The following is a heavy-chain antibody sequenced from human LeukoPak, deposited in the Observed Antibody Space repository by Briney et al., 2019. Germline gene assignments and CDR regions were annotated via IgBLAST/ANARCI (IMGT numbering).Heavy chain of an antibody. CDR3: ARDCSSTSCYNASDI. CDR2: IIPIFGTA. V-gene: IGHV1-69*13. CDR1: GGTFSSNA. D-gene: IGHD2-2*02. J-gene: IGHJ3*02. Sequence: SVKVSCKASGGTFSSNAISWVRQAPGQGLEWMGGIIPIFGTANYAQKFQGRVTITADESTSTAYMELSSLRSEDTAVYYCARDCSSTSCYNASDIWGQGTMVTVSS.